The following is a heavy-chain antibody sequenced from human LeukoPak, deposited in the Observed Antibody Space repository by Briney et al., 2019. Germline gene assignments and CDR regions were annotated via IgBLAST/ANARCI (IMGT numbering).Heavy chain of an antibody. J-gene: IGHJ4*02. CDR3: ARMNCSSTSCYMGFDY. CDR1: GGTFSSYA. D-gene: IGHD2-2*02. CDR2: IIPIFGTA. V-gene: IGHV1-69*05. Sequence: SVKVSCKASGGTFSSYAISWVRQAPGQGLEWMGGIIPIFGTANYAQKFQGRVTITTDESTSTAYMELSSLRSEDMAVYYCARMNCSSTSCYMGFDYWGQGTLVTVSS.